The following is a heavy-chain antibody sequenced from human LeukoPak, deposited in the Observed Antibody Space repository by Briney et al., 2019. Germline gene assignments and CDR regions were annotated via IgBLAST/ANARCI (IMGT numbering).Heavy chain of an antibody. J-gene: IGHJ4*02. D-gene: IGHD2-2*02. CDR3: ARDRGRVVPAAIGY. Sequence: AHHYTRKGLEWGSSISSSSSYIYYADSVKGRFTISRDNAKNSLYLQMNSLRAEDTAVYYCARDRGRVVPAAIGYWGQGTLVTVSS. V-gene: IGHV3-21*01. CDR2: ISSSSSYI.